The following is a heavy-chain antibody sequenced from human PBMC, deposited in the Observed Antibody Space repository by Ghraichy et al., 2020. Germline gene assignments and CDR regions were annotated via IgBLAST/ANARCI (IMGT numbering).Heavy chain of an antibody. Sequence: SETLSLTCAVYGGSFSGYYWSWIRQPPGKRLEWIGEINHSGSTNYNPSLKSRVTISVDTSKNQFSLKLSSVTAADTAVYYCARGPDTAMVPLDYWGQETLVTVSS. D-gene: IGHD5-18*01. V-gene: IGHV4-34*01. J-gene: IGHJ4*02. CDR2: INHSGST. CDR1: GGSFSGYY. CDR3: ARGPDTAMVPLDY.